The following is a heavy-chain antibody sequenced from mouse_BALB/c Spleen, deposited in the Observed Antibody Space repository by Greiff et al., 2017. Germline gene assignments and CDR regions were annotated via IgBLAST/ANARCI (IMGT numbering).Heavy chain of an antibody. V-gene: IGHV7-3*02. J-gene: IGHJ2*01. CDR2: IRNKANGYTT. Sequence: EVKLVESGGGLVQPGGSLRLSCPTSGFTFTDYYMSWVRQPPGKALEWLGFIRNKANGYTTEYSASVKGRFTISRDNSQSILYLQMNTLRAEDSATYYCARDPFYFDYWGQGTTLTVSS. CDR3: ARDPFYFDY. CDR1: GFTFTDYY.